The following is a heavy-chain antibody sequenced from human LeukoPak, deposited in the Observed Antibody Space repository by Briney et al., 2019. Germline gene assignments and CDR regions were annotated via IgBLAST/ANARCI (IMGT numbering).Heavy chain of an antibody. V-gene: IGHV3-11*04. Sequence: GGSLRLSCAASGFTFSDYYMSWIRQAPGKGLEWVSYISSSGSTIYYADSVKGRFTISRDNARNSLYLQMNSLRAEDTAVYYCAKEYSSGPSDYWGQGTLVTVSS. CDR2: ISSSGSTI. D-gene: IGHD6-19*01. J-gene: IGHJ4*02. CDR1: GFTFSDYY. CDR3: AKEYSSGPSDY.